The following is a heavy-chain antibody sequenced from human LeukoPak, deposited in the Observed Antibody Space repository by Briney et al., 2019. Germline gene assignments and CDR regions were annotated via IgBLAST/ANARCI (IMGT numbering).Heavy chain of an antibody. D-gene: IGHD3-3*01. Sequence: PSETLSLTCTVSGGSTSSGNYYWGWIRQPPGKGLEWIGGISSSGNTYYNPSLKSRITISIDTSKNHFSLKLSSVSAADTAVYYCARLGAGPTYYDFWSGYSSFYFDYWGQGTLVTVAS. CDR2: ISSSGNT. J-gene: IGHJ4*02. V-gene: IGHV4-39*02. CDR1: GGSTSSGNYY. CDR3: ARLGAGPTYYDFWSGYSSFYFDY.